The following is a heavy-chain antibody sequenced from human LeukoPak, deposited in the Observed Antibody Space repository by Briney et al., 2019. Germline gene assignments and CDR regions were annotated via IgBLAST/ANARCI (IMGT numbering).Heavy chain of an antibody. J-gene: IGHJ1*01. D-gene: IGHD6-13*01. CDR2: IYSGGST. CDR3: ARGVGAAAGTN. CDR1: GFTFSSYH. V-gene: IGHV3-66*01. Sequence: GGSLRLSCAASGFTFSSYHMNWVRQAPGKGLEWVSVIYSGGSTYYADSVKGRFTISRDNSKNTLYLQMNSLRAEDTAVYYCARGVGAAAGTNWGQGTLVTVSS.